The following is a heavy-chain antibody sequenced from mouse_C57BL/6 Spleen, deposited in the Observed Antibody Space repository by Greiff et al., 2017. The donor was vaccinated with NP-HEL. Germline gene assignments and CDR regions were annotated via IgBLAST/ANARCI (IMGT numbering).Heavy chain of an antibody. CDR3: ARSEYYGSSYSAY. D-gene: IGHD1-1*01. Sequence: QVQLQQPGAELVKPGASVKLSCKASGYTFTSYWMHWVKQRPGQGLEWIGMIHPNSGSTNYNEKFKSKATLTVDKSSSTAYMQLSSLTSEDSAVYYCARSEYYGSSYSAYWGQGTLVTVSA. CDR1: GYTFTSYW. CDR2: IHPNSGST. V-gene: IGHV1-64*01. J-gene: IGHJ3*01.